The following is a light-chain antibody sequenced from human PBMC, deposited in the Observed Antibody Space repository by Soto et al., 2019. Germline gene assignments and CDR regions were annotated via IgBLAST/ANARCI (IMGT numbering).Light chain of an antibody. CDR1: ISNIGAGYD. CDR2: GNS. J-gene: IGLJ1*01. CDR3: SSYTSSSTYV. Sequence: QSVLTQPPSVSGAPGQRVTIACTGSISNIGAGYDVHWYQQLPGTAPKLLIYGNSNRPSGVPDRFSGSKSGTSASLAITGLQAEDEADYYCSSYTSSSTYVFGTGTKVTVL. V-gene: IGLV1-40*01.